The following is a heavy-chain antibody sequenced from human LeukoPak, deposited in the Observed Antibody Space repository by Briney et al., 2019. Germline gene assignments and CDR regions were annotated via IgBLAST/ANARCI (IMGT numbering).Heavy chain of an antibody. CDR3: AKVRTSSGYYSYFDY. D-gene: IGHD3-22*01. CDR1: GFTFSTYG. V-gene: IGHV3-30*18. Sequence: GRSLRLSCAASGFTFSTYGMHWVRQAPGKGLEWVAVLSFDGSNKYYADSVKGRFTISRDNPKNTLYLHMNSLRAEDTAVYYCAKVRTSSGYYSYFDYWGQGTLVTVSS. J-gene: IGHJ4*02. CDR2: LSFDGSNK.